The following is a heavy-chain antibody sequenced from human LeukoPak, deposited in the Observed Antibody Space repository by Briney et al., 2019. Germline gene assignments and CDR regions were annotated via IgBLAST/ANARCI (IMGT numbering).Heavy chain of an antibody. J-gene: IGHJ5*02. CDR2: INPSGGST. V-gene: IGHV1-46*01. Sequence: ASVKVSCKASGYTFTSYYMHWVRQAPGQGLEWMGIINPSGGSTSYAQKFQGRVTMTRDMSTSTVYMELSSLRSEDTAVYYCARSRTTVTTGVRRFDPWGQGTLVTVSS. CDR1: GYTFTSYY. CDR3: ARSRTTVTTGVRRFDP. D-gene: IGHD4-17*01.